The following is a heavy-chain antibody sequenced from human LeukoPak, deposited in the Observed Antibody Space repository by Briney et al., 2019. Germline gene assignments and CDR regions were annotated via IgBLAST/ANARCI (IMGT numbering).Heavy chain of an antibody. J-gene: IGHJ6*02. CDR1: GFTFSDYY. D-gene: IGHD1-26*01. CDR3: ARGGAHGMDV. CDR2: ISGVASDI. V-gene: IGHV3-11*01. Sequence: GGSLRLSCAASGFTFSDYYMTCIRHAPGKGLEWVSYISGVASDIYYADSVKGRFTISRDNAKKSVYLQMNSLRAEDTAVYYCARGGAHGMDVWGLGTTVTVSS.